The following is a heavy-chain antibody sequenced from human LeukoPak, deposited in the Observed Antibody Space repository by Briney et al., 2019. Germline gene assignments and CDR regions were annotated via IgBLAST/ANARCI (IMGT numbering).Heavy chain of an antibody. V-gene: IGHV3-30*02. CDR3: AKGVRQWLTPSFDY. CDR1: GFTFSTYG. J-gene: IGHJ4*02. CDR2: IRYDGSNK. Sequence: GGSLRLSCAASGFTFSTYGMLWVRQAPGQGPEWVALIRYDGSNKYYADSVKGRFTISRDNSKNTLYLQMNSLRAEDTAVYYYAKGVRQWLTPSFDYWGQGTLVTVSS. D-gene: IGHD6-19*01.